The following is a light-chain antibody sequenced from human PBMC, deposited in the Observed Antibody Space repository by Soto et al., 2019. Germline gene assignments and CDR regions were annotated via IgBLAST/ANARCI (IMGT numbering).Light chain of an antibody. CDR3: SSYTTSNTRQIV. V-gene: IGLV2-14*03. CDR1: SSEVGGYNY. CDR2: DVS. J-gene: IGLJ1*01. Sequence: SVLTQPAPVSGSPGQSITISRTGTSSEVGGYNYVSWYQHHPGKAPKLMIYDVSNRPSGVSNRFSGSKSGNTASLTISGLQPEDEADYYCSSYTTSNTRQIVFGTGTKVTVL.